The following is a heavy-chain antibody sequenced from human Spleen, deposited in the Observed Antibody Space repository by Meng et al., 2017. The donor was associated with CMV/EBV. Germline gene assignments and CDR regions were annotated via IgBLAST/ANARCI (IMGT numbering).Heavy chain of an antibody. CDR3: SRDSMTYPATFDY. D-gene: IGHD2-2*01. V-gene: IGHV3-11*04. Sequence: GGSLRLSCAASGFTFSDYYMSWIRQAPGKGLEWVSYISTSGGTKYYADSVKGRFTVSRDNAKNSLYLQMNSLRAEDTAVYYCSRDSMTYPATFDYWGQGTLVTVSS. J-gene: IGHJ4*02. CDR2: ISTSGGTK. CDR1: GFTFSDYY.